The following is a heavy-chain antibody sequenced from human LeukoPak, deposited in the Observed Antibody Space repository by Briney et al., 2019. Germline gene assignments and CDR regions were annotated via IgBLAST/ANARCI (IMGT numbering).Heavy chain of an antibody. Sequence: PSETLSLTCTVSGGSISSSSYYWGWIRQPPGKGLEWIGSIYYSGSTYYNPSLKSRVTISVDRSKNQFTLKLSSVTAADTAIYYCARAGAWQIDPWGQGTLVTVSS. V-gene: IGHV4-39*06. CDR1: GGSISSSSYY. CDR2: IYYSGST. J-gene: IGHJ5*02. D-gene: IGHD3-10*01. CDR3: ARAGAWQIDP.